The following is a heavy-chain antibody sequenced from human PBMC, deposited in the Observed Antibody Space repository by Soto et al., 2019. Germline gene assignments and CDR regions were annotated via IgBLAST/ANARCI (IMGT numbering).Heavy chain of an antibody. J-gene: IGHJ5*02. CDR3: ARERPDGTRLDP. CDR1: GGSISSGYYY. CDR2: IYYSGNT. Sequence: PSETLSLTCTVSGGSISSGYYYWSWIRQPPGKGLEWIGYIYYSGNTYYSPSLKSRVTISVDTSKNQFSLKLSSVTAADTAVYYCARERPDGTRLDPWGQGTLVT. D-gene: IGHD2-2*01. V-gene: IGHV4-30-4*01.